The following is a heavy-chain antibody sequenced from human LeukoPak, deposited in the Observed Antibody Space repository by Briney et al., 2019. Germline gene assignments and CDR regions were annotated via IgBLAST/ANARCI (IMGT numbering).Heavy chain of an antibody. CDR1: GGSISSSSYY. J-gene: IGHJ4*02. D-gene: IGHD3-9*01. V-gene: IGHV4-39*07. CDR2: IYYSGST. Sequence: SETLSLTCTVSGGSISSSSYYWGWIRQPPGKGLEWIGSIYYSGSTYYDPSLKSRVTISVDTSKNQFSLKLSSVTAADTAVYYCAKRYFDSWGQGTLVTVSS. CDR3: AKRYFDS.